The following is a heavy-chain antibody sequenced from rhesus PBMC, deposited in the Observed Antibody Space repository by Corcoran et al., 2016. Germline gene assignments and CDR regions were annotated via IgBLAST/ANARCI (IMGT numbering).Heavy chain of an antibody. CDR3: AKDRNWNYGLDS. CDR1: GYSFTSYW. CDR2: IDPSDSDT. Sequence: EVQLVQSGAEVQRPGESLKISCKTSGYSFTSYWISWVRQMPGKGLEWMGAIDPSDSDTRYNPSFQVQVTIAADKSISTAYLQWSRLKASDTATYYCAKDRNWNYGLDSWGQGVVVTVSS. D-gene: IGHD1-26*01. J-gene: IGHJ6*01. V-gene: IGHV5-20*01.